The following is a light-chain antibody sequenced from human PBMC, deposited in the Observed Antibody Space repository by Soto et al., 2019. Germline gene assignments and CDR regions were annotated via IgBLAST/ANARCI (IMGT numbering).Light chain of an antibody. V-gene: IGKV2-28*01. CDR3: VQPLQSWT. CDR1: QSLLHSNGYNY. Sequence: DIVMTQSPLSLPVTPGEPASISCRSSQSLLHSNGYNYVDWYLQKQGQSPQLLIYLGSNRASGVPDRFSGSGSGTDFTLKISRVEAEDFWAYYCVQPLQSWTFGQGTKVEIK. J-gene: IGKJ1*01. CDR2: LGS.